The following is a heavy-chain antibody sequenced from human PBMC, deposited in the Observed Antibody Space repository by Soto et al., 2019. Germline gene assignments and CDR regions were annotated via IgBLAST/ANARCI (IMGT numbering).Heavy chain of an antibody. J-gene: IGHJ4*02. CDR1: GFTFSSYA. D-gene: IGHD6-19*01. CDR2: ISGSGGST. CDR3: AKDLEDSSGWYWGRRKPRGFVY. V-gene: IGHV3-23*01. Sequence: EVQLLESGGGLVQPGGSLRLSCAASGFTFSSYAMSWVRQAPGKGLEWVSAISGSGGSTYYADSVKGRFTISRDNSKNTLYLQMNSLRAEDTAVYHCAKDLEDSSGWYWGRRKPRGFVYWGQGTLVTVSS.